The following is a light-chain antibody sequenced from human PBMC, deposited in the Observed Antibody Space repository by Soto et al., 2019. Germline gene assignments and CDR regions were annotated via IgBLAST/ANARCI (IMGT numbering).Light chain of an antibody. J-gene: IGLJ1*01. CDR2: DVS. V-gene: IGLV2-14*03. Sequence: QSALTQPASVSGSPGQSITISCTETSSDVAEYKYVSWYQQHPGRAPKLIIYDVSNRPSGVSNRFSGSKSGSTASLTISGLQAEDEADYYCCSYTDSRTHIFGSGTKLTVL. CDR1: SSDVAEYKY. CDR3: CSYTDSRTHI.